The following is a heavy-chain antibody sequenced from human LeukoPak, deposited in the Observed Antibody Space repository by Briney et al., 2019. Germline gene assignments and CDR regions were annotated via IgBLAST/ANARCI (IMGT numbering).Heavy chain of an antibody. CDR3: ARSYLFRAFDI. D-gene: IGHD1-26*01. J-gene: IGHJ3*02. CDR2: ISSSSSTI. CDR1: GFTFSSYS. V-gene: IGHV3-48*04. Sequence: PGGSLRLSCAASGFTFSSYSMNWVRQAPGKGLEWVSYISSSSSTIYYADSVKGRFTISRDNAKNSLYLQMNSLRAEDTAVYYCARSYLFRAFDIWGQGTMVTVSS.